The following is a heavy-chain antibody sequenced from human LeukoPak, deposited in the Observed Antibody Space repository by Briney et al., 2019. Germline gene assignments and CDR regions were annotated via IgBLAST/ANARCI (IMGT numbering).Heavy chain of an antibody. CDR2: IIPIPGIA. J-gene: IGHJ4*02. CDR1: GGTFSSYA. CDR3: ARGGSSYYDSSGYQSY. V-gene: IGHV1-69*04. D-gene: IGHD3-22*01. Sequence: SVKVSCKASGGTFSSYAISWVRQAPGQGLEWMGRIIPIPGIANYAQKFQGRVTITADKSTSTAYMELSSLRSEDTAVYYCARGGSSYYDSSGYQSYWGQGTLVTVSS.